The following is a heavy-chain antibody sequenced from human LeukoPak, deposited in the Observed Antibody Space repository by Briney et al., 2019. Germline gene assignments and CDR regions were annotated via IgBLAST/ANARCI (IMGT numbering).Heavy chain of an antibody. CDR3: ARLFVYGSGAEAFGY. J-gene: IGHJ4*02. CDR1: GFTFKRFW. CDR2: IHENGDAK. Sequence: GGSLRLSCAASGFTFKRFWMTWVRQAPGKGLEWVANIHENGDAKYYVDSVKGRFTISRDNSMNSLFLHMSSLRAEDTAVYYCARLFVYGSGAEAFGYWGQGILVTVSS. V-gene: IGHV3-7*01. D-gene: IGHD3-10*01.